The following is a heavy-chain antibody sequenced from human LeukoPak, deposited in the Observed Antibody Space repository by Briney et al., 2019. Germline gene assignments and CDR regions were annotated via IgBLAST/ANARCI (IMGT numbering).Heavy chain of an antibody. V-gene: IGHV4-59*12. CDR1: GGSISSYY. Sequence: SETLSLTCTVSGGSISSYYWSWIRQPPGKGLEWIGYSYYSGSTNYNPSLKSRVTISVDTSKNQFSLKLSSVTAADTAVYYCARLRARRSIVVPAAPQGNWFDPWGQGTLVTVSS. D-gene: IGHD2-2*01. CDR2: SYYSGST. J-gene: IGHJ5*02. CDR3: ARLRARRSIVVPAAPQGNWFDP.